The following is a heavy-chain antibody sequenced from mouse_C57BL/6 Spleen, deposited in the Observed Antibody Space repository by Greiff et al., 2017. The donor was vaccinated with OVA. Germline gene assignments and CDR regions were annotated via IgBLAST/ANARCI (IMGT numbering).Heavy chain of an antibody. Sequence: VQLQQSGAELVKPGASVKISCKASGYAFSSYWLNWVKQRPGTGLEWIGQIYPGDGDTNYNGKFKGKATLTADKSSSTAYMQLSSLTSEDSAVYFSARDYYGSSYEGAMDYWGQGTSVTVAS. CDR1: GYAFSSYW. D-gene: IGHD1-1*01. J-gene: IGHJ4*01. CDR2: IYPGDGDT. V-gene: IGHV1-80*01. CDR3: ARDYYGSSYEGAMDY.